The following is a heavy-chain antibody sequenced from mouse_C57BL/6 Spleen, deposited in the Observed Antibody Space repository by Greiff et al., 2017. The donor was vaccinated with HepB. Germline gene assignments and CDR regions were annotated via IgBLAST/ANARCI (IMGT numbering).Heavy chain of an antibody. J-gene: IGHJ1*03. CDR2: IDPNSGGT. V-gene: IGHV1-72*01. Sequence: QVQLQQPGAELVKPGASVKLSCKASGYTFTSYWMHWVKQRPGRGLEWIGRIDPNSGGTKYNEKFKSKATLTVDKPSSTASMQLSSLTSEDAAVYYCEREYYGSPHWYFDVWGTGTTVTVSS. D-gene: IGHD1-1*01. CDR1: GYTFTSYW. CDR3: EREYYGSPHWYFDV.